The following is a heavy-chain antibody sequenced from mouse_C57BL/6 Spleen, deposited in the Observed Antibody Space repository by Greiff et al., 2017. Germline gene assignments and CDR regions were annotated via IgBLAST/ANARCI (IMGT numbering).Heavy chain of an antibody. V-gene: IGHV1-15*01. CDR1: GYTFTDYE. CDR3: TRYHYGNYYFDY. CDR2: IDPETGGT. Sequence: VQLQQSGAELVRPGASVTLSCKASGYTFTDYEMHWVKQTPVHGLEWIGAIDPETGGTAYNQKFKGKAILTADKSSSTAYMELRSLTSEDSAVYYCTRYHYGNYYFDYWGQGTTLTVSS. D-gene: IGHD2-1*01. J-gene: IGHJ2*01.